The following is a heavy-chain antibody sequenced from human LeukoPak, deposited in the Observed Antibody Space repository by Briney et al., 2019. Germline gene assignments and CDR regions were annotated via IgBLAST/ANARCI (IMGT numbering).Heavy chain of an antibody. Sequence: PGGSLRLSCAASGFXFSNYAMSWVRQAPGKGLEWASSISGSGTRTNYADSVKGRFTISRDNSKNTLYLQMNSLRADDTAVYYCAKSRLSVADYHFDNWGQGTLVTVSS. CDR3: AKSRLSVADYHFDN. V-gene: IGHV3-23*01. D-gene: IGHD4-11*01. J-gene: IGHJ4*02. CDR2: ISGSGTRT. CDR1: GFXFSNYA.